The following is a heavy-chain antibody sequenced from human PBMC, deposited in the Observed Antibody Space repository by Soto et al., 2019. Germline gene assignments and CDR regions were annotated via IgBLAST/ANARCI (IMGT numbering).Heavy chain of an antibody. CDR3: ERGIPSGKYVSYWFDH. V-gene: IGHV4-39*01. CDR1: GASLSSGSHY. D-gene: IGHD3-10*01. CDR2: IYYSGST. Sequence: SETLSITGTVSGASLSSGSHYWGWIRQPPGKRLEWIGSIYYSGSTYYNPSLRSRVTMSVDTSKNQFSLKLSSVTAADTAVYYGERGIPSGKYVSYWFDHWGQGTLVTVSS. J-gene: IGHJ5*02.